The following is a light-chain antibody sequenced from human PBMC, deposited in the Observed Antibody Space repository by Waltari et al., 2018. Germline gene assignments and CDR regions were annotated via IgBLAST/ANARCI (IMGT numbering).Light chain of an antibody. CDR2: AAS. J-gene: IGKJ5*01. V-gene: IGKV1-9*01. CDR1: QAISGY. Sequence: NQLTQSPSSLSASVGDRVTITCRASQAISGYLAGYQQKPGKAPKLLIYAASTLQSGVPSRFSGSGSGTDFTLTISSLQPEDFATYYCQQLKSYPITFGQGTRLEIK. CDR3: QQLKSYPIT.